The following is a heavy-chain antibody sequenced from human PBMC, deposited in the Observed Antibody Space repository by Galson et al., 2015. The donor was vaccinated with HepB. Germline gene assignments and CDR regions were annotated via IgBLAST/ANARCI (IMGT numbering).Heavy chain of an antibody. J-gene: IGHJ6*02. D-gene: IGHD6-19*01. Sequence: SVKVSCKASGYTFTSYGISWVRQAPGQGLEWMGWISAYNGNTNYAQKLQGRVTMTTDTSTSTAYMELRSLRSDDTAVYYCARVGKIAVAGKYYYGMDVWGQGTTVTVSS. CDR1: GYTFTSYG. CDR2: ISAYNGNT. CDR3: ARVGKIAVAGKYYYGMDV. V-gene: IGHV1-18*04.